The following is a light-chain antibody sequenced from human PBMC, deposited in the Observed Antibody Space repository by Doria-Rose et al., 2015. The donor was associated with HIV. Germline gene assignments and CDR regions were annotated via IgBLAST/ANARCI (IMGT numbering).Light chain of an antibody. Sequence: DIVLPQSPGTLSLSPGESATLSCRASQRFSSTYLAWYQQKPGQAPSLLIYDGSTRATGIPDRFSASGSGTDFTLTINRLEPEDFALYYCHQYGTSWTFGRGTKVEI. V-gene: IGKV3-20*01. CDR3: HQYGTSWT. CDR1: QRFSSTY. CDR2: DGS. J-gene: IGKJ1*01.